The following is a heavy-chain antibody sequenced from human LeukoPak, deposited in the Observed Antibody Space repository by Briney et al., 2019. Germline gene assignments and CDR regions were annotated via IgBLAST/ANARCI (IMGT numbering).Heavy chain of an antibody. V-gene: IGHV3-9*01. CDR1: GFTFDDYA. Sequence: PGGSLRLSCAASGFTFDDYAMHWVRQAPGKGLEWVSGISWNSGSIGYADSVRGRFTISRDNAKNSLYLQMNSLRVEDTALYYCAKAGNYYDYVWGTSRTGTDYSDYWGQGTLVTVSS. D-gene: IGHD3-16*01. CDR3: AKAGNYYDYVWGTSRTGTDYSDY. J-gene: IGHJ4*02. CDR2: ISWNSGSI.